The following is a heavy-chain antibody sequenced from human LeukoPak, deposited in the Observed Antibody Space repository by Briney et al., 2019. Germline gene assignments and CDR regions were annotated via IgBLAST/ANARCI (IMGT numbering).Heavy chain of an antibody. V-gene: IGHV5-51*01. CDR1: GCSFTSYW. Sequence: GESLKISCKGSGCSFTSYWIGWVRQMPGKGLEWMGIIYPGDSDTRYSPSFQGQVTISADKSISTAYLQWSSLKASDTAMYYCARGDPGGSGSYYNCWFDPWGQGTLVTVSS. CDR2: IYPGDSDT. D-gene: IGHD3-10*01. J-gene: IGHJ5*02. CDR3: ARGDPGGSGSYYNCWFDP.